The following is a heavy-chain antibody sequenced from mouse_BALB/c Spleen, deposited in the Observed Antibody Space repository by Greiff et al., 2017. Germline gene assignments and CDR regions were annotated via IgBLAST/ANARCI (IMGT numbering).Heavy chain of an antibody. CDR2: ISSGSSTI. CDR1: GFTFSSFG. Sequence: EVKLMESGGGLVQPGGSRKLSCAASGFTFSSFGMHWVRQAPEKGLEWVAYISSGSSTIYYADTVKGRFTISRDNPKNTLFLQMTSLRSEDTAMYYCATPYGDWGQGTTLTVSS. J-gene: IGHJ2*01. D-gene: IGHD1-2*01. V-gene: IGHV5-17*02. CDR3: ATPYGD.